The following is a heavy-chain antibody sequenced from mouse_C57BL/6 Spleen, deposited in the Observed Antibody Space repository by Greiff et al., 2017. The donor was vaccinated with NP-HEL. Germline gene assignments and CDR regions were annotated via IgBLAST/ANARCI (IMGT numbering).Heavy chain of an antibody. Sequence: VQLQQSGTVLARPGASVKMSCKTSGYTFTSYWMHWVKQRPGQGLEWIGVINTGNSDTSYNQKFKGKAKLTAVTSASTAYMELSGLTSEDSAVYDGTGGYSSFVDYWGQGTTLTVSS. CDR3: TGGYSSFVDY. CDR1: GYTFTSYW. V-gene: IGHV1-5*01. CDR2: INTGNSDT. D-gene: IGHD1-1*01. J-gene: IGHJ2*01.